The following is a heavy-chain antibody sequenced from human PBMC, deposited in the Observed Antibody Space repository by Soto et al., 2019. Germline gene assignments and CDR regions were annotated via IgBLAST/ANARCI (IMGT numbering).Heavy chain of an antibody. Sequence: QITLKESGPTLVKPTQTLTLTCTFSGFSLSTSGVGVGWIRQPPGKALEWLALIYWDDDKRYSPSLKSRLTITKDTSKNQVVLTMTNMDPVDTATYYCAHSPDFWSGSRPTWFDPWGQGTLVTVSS. J-gene: IGHJ5*02. CDR1: GFSLSTSGVG. CDR2: IYWDDDK. V-gene: IGHV2-5*02. CDR3: AHSPDFWSGSRPTWFDP. D-gene: IGHD3-3*01.